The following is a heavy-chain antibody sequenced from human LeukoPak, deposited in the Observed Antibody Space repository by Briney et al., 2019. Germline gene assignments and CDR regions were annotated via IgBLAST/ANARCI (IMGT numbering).Heavy chain of an antibody. CDR1: GFTFSSSA. V-gene: IGHV3-23*01. D-gene: IGHD1-1*01. Sequence: GGSLRLSCAASGFTFSSSAMTWVRQAPGRGLEWVAAISGSGSSTNLADSVKGRFTISRDNSKSTLYMQMNSLRAEDTAVYYCASAIHVPNWNRTPYDYWGQGTLVTVSS. CDR3: ASAIHVPNWNRTPYDY. CDR2: ISGSGSST. J-gene: IGHJ4*02.